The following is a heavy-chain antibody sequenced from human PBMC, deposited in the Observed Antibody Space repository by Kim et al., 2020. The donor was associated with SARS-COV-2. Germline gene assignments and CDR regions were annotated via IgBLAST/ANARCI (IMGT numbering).Heavy chain of an antibody. Sequence: GGSLRLSCAASGFTFSNYPMHWVRQAPGKGLEYASAISSNGGSTFYANSVKGRFTISRDNSKNTLYLQMGSLRAEDMAVYYCAREGSWLDYCGQGILVTVSS. CDR1: GFTFSNYP. D-gene: IGHD6-19*01. CDR3: AREGSWLDY. J-gene: IGHJ4*02. CDR2: ISSNGGST. V-gene: IGHV3-64*01.